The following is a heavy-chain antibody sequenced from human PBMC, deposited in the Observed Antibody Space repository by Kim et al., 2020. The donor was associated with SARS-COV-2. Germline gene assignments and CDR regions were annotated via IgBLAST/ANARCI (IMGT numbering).Heavy chain of an antibody. CDR1: GGSISSYY. Sequence: SETLSLTCTVSGGSISSYYWSWIRQPPGKGLEWIGYIYYSGSTNYNPSLKSRVTISVDTSKNQFSLKLSSVTAADTAVYYFARAEMATMGYYYGMDVWGQGTTVTVSS. J-gene: IGHJ6*02. V-gene: IGHV4-59*13. CDR2: IYYSGST. CDR3: ARAEMATMGYYYGMDV. D-gene: IGHD5-12*01.